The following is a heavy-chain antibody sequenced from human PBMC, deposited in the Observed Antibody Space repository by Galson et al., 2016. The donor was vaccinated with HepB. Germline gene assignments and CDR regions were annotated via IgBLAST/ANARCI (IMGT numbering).Heavy chain of an antibody. CDR3: ARSGKAAAWTLRH. V-gene: IGHV1-18*01. Sequence: SVKVSCKASGYTFTNYGIAWVRQAPGQGLEWMGWISAFHVNTTAARNLQGRVILTTDTSTSTAYMELTHLKSDDTALYFCARSGKAAAWTLRHWGQGTLVTVSS. J-gene: IGHJ4*02. CDR1: GYTFTNYG. D-gene: IGHD6-13*01. CDR2: ISAFHVNT.